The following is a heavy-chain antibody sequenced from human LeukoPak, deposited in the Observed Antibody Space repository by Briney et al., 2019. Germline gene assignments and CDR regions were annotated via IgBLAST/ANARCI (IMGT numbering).Heavy chain of an antibody. J-gene: IGHJ3*02. CDR2: ISYDGSNK. CDR3: ARHYDILTGYYYDAFDI. D-gene: IGHD3-9*01. CDR1: GFTFSSYA. V-gene: IGHV3-30-3*01. Sequence: GGSLRLSCAASGFTFSSYAMHWVRQAPGKGLEWVAVISYDGSNKYYADSVKGRFTISRDNSKNMLYLQMNSLRAEDTAVYYCARHYDILTGYYYDAFDIWGQGTMVTVSS.